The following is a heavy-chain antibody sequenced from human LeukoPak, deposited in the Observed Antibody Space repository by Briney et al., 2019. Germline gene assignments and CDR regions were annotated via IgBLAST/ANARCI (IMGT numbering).Heavy chain of an antibody. CDR3: ARHIRPSIAARRTYFDY. J-gene: IGHJ4*02. V-gene: IGHV4-39*01. CDR1: GGSISSSSYY. D-gene: IGHD6-6*01. CDR2: IYYSGST. Sequence: PSETLSLTCTVSGGSISSSSYYWGWIRQPPGKGLEWIGSIYYSGSTYYNPSLKSRVTISVDTSKNQFSLKLSSVTAADTAVYYCARHIRPSIAARRTYFDYWGQGTLVTVSS.